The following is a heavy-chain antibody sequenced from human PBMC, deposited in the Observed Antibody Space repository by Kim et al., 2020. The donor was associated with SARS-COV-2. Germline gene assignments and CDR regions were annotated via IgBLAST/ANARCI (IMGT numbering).Heavy chain of an antibody. CDR3: ARTDYYGSGSYYKLSVYGMDV. J-gene: IGHJ6*02. Sequence: GESLKISCKGSGYSFTSYWIGWVRQMPGKGLEWMGIIYPGDSDTRYSPSFQGQVTISADKSISTAYLQWSSLKASDTAMYYCARTDYYGSGSYYKLSVYGMDVWGQGTTVTVSS. V-gene: IGHV5-51*01. D-gene: IGHD3-10*01. CDR1: GYSFTSYW. CDR2: IYPGDSDT.